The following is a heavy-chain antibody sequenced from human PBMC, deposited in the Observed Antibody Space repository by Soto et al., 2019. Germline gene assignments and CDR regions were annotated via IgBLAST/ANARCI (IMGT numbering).Heavy chain of an antibody. CDR2: IWYDGSNK. D-gene: IGHD5-18*01. CDR1: GFTFSSYG. CDR3: AREADTTMATAFDY. J-gene: IGHJ4*02. V-gene: IGHV3-33*01. Sequence: VQLVESGGGVVQPGTSLRLSCAASGFTFSSYGMHWVRQAPGKGLEWVAVIWYDGSNKKYADSVKGRFTISRDNSKNTLYLQMNSLRAEDTAVYYCAREADTTMATAFDYWGQGTLVTVSS.